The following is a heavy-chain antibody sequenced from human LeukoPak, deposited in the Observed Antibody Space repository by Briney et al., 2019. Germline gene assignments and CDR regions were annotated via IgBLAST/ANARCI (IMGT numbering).Heavy chain of an antibody. Sequence: GGSLRLSCAACGFIFNTYEIKWLRQAPGKGLEGVSYISSSGSRIYYADSVKGRFTISRDNAKNSLYLQMNSLRAEDTAIYYCARPRSDLYGMDVWGQGTTVIVSS. J-gene: IGHJ6*02. CDR1: GFIFNTYE. V-gene: IGHV3-48*03. CDR3: ARPRSDLYGMDV. CDR2: ISSSGSRI.